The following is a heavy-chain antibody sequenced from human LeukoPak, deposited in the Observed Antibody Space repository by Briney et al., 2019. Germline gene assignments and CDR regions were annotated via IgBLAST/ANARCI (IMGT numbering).Heavy chain of an antibody. Sequence: PGGSLRLSCAASGFTFSSYSMNWVRQAPGKGLEWVSYISSSSSTIYYADSVKGRFTISRDNAKNSLYLQMNSLRAEDTAVYYCARDHDYDDYWGQGTLVTVSS. CDR1: GFTFSSYS. V-gene: IGHV3-48*04. J-gene: IGHJ4*02. CDR2: ISSSSSTI. CDR3: ARDHDYDDY.